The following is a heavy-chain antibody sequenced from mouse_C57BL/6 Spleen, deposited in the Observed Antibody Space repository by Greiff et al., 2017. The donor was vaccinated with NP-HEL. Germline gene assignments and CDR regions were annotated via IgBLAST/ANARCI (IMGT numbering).Heavy chain of an antibody. CDR3: ARLEDI. Sequence: QVQLQQSGPGLVAPSPSLSITCTVSGFSLTSYGVHWVRQPPGKGLEWLGVIWAGGSTTYNSALMSRLSISKDNSKSQVFLKMNSLQTEDTAMYYCARLEDIWGQGTTHTVSS. D-gene: IGHD1-3*01. CDR1: GFSLTSYG. J-gene: IGHJ2*01. V-gene: IGHV2-9*02. CDR2: IWAGGST.